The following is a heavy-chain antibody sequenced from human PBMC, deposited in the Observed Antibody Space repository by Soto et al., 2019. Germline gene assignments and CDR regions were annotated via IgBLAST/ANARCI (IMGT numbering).Heavy chain of an antibody. D-gene: IGHD3-10*01. CDR1: GFSFSSYS. Sequence: GGSLRLSCAASGFSFSSYSMHWVRQGPGKGLEWVAMISYDGSKKLYADSVKGRFTISRDNSKNTLYLQMNSLRAEDAAVYYCARDLGGEDYWGQGTLVTVSS. CDR2: ISYDGSKK. J-gene: IGHJ4*02. CDR3: ARDLGGEDY. V-gene: IGHV3-30-3*01.